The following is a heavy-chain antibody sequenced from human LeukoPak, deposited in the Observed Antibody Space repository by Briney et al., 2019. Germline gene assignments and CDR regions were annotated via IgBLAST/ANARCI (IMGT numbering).Heavy chain of an antibody. Sequence: GGSLRLSCAASGFTFSRYAMSWVRQAPGKGLEWVSAISGSGGSTYYADSVKGRFTISRDNSKNTLYLQMNSLRAEDTAVYYCAKDRMVRGESDYWGQGTLVTVSS. CDR2: ISGSGGST. D-gene: IGHD3-10*01. V-gene: IGHV3-23*01. CDR3: AKDRMVRGESDY. CDR1: GFTFSRYA. J-gene: IGHJ4*02.